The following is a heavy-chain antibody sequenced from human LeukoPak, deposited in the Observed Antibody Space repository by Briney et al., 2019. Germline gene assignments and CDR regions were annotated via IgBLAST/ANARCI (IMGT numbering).Heavy chain of an antibody. J-gene: IGHJ4*02. CDR2: VKQDGSER. CDR1: GFISSSYW. V-gene: IGHV3-7*03. Sequence: GGSLRLSCAASGFISSSYWMSWVRQAPGKGLEWVANVKQDGSERYYGDSVKGRFTISRENAKNSLYLQMNSLRAEDTAVYYCARGHDYGDLFDYWGQGTLVTVSS. CDR3: ARGHDYGDLFDY. D-gene: IGHD4-17*01.